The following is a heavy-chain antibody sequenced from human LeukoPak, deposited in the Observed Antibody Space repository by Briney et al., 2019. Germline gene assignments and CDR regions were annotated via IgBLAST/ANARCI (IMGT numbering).Heavy chain of an antibody. CDR3: ATSTLLHTLYPPGS. D-gene: IGHD1-1*01. V-gene: IGHV3-23*01. CDR2: IGGSGGTT. CDR1: GGTFSNYA. Sequence: SGGSLRLSCAASGGTFSNYARSWIRQAPGKGLEWVSAIGGSGGTTYYADSVKGGFTISRDNFKTPMYLQMSHVRAEDKAIYYRATSTLLHTLYPPGSGAQGTLVTVSS. J-gene: IGHJ4*02.